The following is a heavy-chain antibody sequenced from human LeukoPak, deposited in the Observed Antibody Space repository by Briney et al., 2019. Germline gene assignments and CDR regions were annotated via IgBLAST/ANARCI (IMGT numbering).Heavy chain of an antibody. CDR1: LDSPTSNF. CDR2: IHRSGSP. J-gene: IGHJ4*02. V-gene: IGHV4-4*02. D-gene: IGHD1-14*01. Sequence: SETLSLTCTVSLDSPTSNFWSWVRQPPGKGLEWIEEIHRSGSPNYNPSLQSRVTISIDRSRNQIVLELSSVTAADTAVYYCAREILGGFNPGAYWGQGTLVTVSS. CDR3: AREILGGFNPGAY.